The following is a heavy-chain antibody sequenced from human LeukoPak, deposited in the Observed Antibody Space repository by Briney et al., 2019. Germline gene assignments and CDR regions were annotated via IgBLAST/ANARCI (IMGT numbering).Heavy chain of an antibody. CDR2: ISSSSSYI. CDR1: GFTFSSYS. Sequence: KPGGSLRLSCAASGFTFSSYSMNWVRQAPGKGLEWVSSISSSSSYIYYADSVKGRFTISRDNAKNSLYLQMNSLRAEDTAVYYCARVPSYSSSWLSWFDPWGQGTLVTVSS. D-gene: IGHD6-13*01. J-gene: IGHJ5*02. V-gene: IGHV3-21*01. CDR3: ARVPSYSSSWLSWFDP.